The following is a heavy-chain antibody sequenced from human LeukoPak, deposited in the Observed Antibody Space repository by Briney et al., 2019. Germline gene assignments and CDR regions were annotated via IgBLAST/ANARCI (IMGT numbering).Heavy chain of an antibody. V-gene: IGHV1-69*04. Sequence: ASVKVCCKASGGTFSRYAINWVRQAPGQGLEWMGRIIPILGITNYAQKFQGRVTITADKSTSTVYMELSSLRSEDTAVYYCASYSSGWYVEADAFDIWGQGTMVTVSS. J-gene: IGHJ3*02. CDR2: IIPILGIT. CDR3: ASYSSGWYVEADAFDI. D-gene: IGHD6-19*01. CDR1: GGTFSRYA.